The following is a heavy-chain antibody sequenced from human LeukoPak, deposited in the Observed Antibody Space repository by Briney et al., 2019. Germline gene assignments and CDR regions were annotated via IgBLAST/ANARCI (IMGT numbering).Heavy chain of an antibody. CDR1: GFPFSDFY. Sequence: PGGSLRLSCAASGFPFSDFYINWIRQAPGKRPEWISHTNKNGRTMYYADSVEGRFTISRDNGKNSLYLQMNSLRAEDTAVYYCTRGVFSDVWGKGTTITVSS. V-gene: IGHV3-11*01. J-gene: IGHJ6*04. D-gene: IGHD3-10*01. CDR3: TRGVFSDV. CDR2: TNKNGRTM.